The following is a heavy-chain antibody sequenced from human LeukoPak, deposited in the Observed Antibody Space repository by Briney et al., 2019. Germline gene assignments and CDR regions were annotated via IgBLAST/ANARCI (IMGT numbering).Heavy chain of an antibody. Sequence: SETLSLTCAVYGESFSGYYWSWIRQPPGKGLEWIGEINHSGSTNYNPSLKSRVTISVDTSKNQFSLKLSSVTAADTAVYYCARDSRIGRGNYWGQGTLVTVSS. V-gene: IGHV4-34*01. D-gene: IGHD1-26*01. CDR1: GESFSGYY. CDR3: ARDSRIGRGNY. J-gene: IGHJ4*02. CDR2: INHSGST.